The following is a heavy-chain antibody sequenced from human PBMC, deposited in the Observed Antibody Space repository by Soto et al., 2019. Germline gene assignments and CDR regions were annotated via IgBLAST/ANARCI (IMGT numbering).Heavy chain of an antibody. CDR2: IYPGDSDT. Sequence: GESLKIFCKGSGYSFTSYSIGWVRQMPGNGLEWMGIIYPGDSDTRYIPSFQGQVTISADKSISTAYLQWSSLKASDTAMYYCARQNAGIAVAGTDYGMDVWGQGTTVTVSS. V-gene: IGHV5-51*01. CDR1: GYSFTSYS. D-gene: IGHD6-19*01. CDR3: ARQNAGIAVAGTDYGMDV. J-gene: IGHJ6*02.